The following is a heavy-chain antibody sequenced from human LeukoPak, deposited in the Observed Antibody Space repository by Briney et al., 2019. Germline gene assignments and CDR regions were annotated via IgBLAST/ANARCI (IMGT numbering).Heavy chain of an antibody. CDR2: ISTSGSTI. CDR1: GFIFSAYE. D-gene: IGHD6-25*01. Sequence: GGSLRLSCAASGFIFSAYELNWVRQSPGKGLEWISYISTSGSTIYYADSVKGRFTISRDNAKSSPYLQMNSLRVEDTAVYYCARGGAAIMYWGQGALVTVSS. J-gene: IGHJ4*02. V-gene: IGHV3-48*03. CDR3: ARGGAAIMY.